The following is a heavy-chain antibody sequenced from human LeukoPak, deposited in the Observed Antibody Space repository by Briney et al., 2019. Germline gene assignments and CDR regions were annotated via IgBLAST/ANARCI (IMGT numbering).Heavy chain of an antibody. J-gene: IGHJ4*02. Sequence: GGSLRLSCAAPGFTFSNSWMSWVRQAPGKGLEWVANINQDGSEEYYVDSLMGRFSISRDNAKKSLYLQMNSLRADDTAVYYCARDATPDGVILDYWGQGALVTVSS. V-gene: IGHV3-7*05. CDR3: ARDATPDGVILDY. D-gene: IGHD2-8*02. CDR2: INQDGSEE. CDR1: GFTFSNSW.